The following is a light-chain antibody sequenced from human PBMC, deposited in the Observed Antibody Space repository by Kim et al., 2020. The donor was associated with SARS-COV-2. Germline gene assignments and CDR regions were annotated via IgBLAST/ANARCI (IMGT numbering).Light chain of an antibody. CDR3: QSYDSSLSVVV. CDR1: SSNIGAGYY. CDR2: GNT. J-gene: IGLJ2*01. Sequence: QRVTITCTGSSSNIGAGYYAHWYQHLPGTAPRLLIYGNTNRPSGVPDRFSGSKSGTSASLAISGLQAEDEADYYCQSYDSSLSVVVFGGGTQLTVL. V-gene: IGLV1-40*01.